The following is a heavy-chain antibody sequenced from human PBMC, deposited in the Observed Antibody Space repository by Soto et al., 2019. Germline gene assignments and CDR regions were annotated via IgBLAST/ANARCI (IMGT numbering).Heavy chain of an antibody. V-gene: IGHV1-69*13. D-gene: IGHD3-9*01. CDR3: ARALPDYDILTYTYYYYGMDV. J-gene: IGHJ6*02. CDR1: GGTFSSYA. Sequence: GASVKVSCKASGGTFSSYAISCVRQAPGQGLEWMGGIIPIFGTANYAQKFQGRVTITADESTSTAYMELSSLRSEDTAVYYCARALPDYDILTYTYYYYGMDVWGQGTTVTVSS. CDR2: IIPIFGTA.